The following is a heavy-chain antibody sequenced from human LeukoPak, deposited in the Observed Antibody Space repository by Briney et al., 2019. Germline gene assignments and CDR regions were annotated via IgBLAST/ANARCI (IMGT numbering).Heavy chain of an antibody. V-gene: IGHV3-33*01. Sequence: GGSLRLSCTTSGFTFGEFAMSWFRQAPGKGLEWVAVIWYDGSNKYYADSVKGRFTISRDNSKNTLYLQMNSLRAEDTAVYYCARDDSSSYSSFDYWGQGTLVTVSS. CDR1: GFTFGEFA. D-gene: IGHD6-6*01. CDR2: IWYDGSNK. J-gene: IGHJ4*02. CDR3: ARDDSSSYSSFDY.